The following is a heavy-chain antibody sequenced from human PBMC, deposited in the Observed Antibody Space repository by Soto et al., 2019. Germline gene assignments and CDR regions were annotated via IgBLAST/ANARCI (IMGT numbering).Heavy chain of an antibody. D-gene: IGHD2-2*01. Sequence: SVKVSCKASGGTFSSYAISWVRQAPGQGLEWMGGIIPIFGTANYAQKFQGRVTITADKSTSTAYMELSSLRSEDTAVYYCARDILEVPAAVDVSMDVWGQGTTVTVS. CDR2: IIPIFGTA. J-gene: IGHJ6*02. V-gene: IGHV1-69*06. CDR3: ARDILEVPAAVDVSMDV. CDR1: GGTFSSYA.